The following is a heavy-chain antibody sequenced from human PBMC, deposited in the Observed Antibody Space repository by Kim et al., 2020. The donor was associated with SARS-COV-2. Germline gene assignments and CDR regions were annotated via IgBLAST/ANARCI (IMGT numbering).Heavy chain of an antibody. Sequence: RNSPSIQGQVTISADKSISTAYLQWSSLKASDTAMYYCARSSNVDTAMAYWGQGTLVTVSS. J-gene: IGHJ4*02. CDR3: ARSSNVDTAMAY. D-gene: IGHD5-18*01. V-gene: IGHV5-51*01.